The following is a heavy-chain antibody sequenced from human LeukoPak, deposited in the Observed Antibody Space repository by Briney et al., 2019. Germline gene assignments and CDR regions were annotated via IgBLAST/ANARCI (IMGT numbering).Heavy chain of an antibody. CDR3: ARGECSGGNCYRISHYYYMDV. J-gene: IGHJ6*03. CDR2: TYYGVKWYN. CDR1: GDSVSSNSAA. V-gene: IGHV6-1*01. Sequence: SQTLSLTCAISGDSVSSNSAACNWIRQSPSRGLEWLGWTYYGVKWYNDYAVSVKSRITINPDPSNNQFSLHLNSVTPEDKAAYYCARGECSGGNCYRISHYYYMDVWGKGTTVTVSS. D-gene: IGHD2-15*01.